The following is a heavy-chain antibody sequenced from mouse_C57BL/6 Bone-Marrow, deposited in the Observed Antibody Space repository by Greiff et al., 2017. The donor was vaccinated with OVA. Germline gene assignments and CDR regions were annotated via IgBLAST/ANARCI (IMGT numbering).Heavy chain of an antibody. CDR1: GFTFTDYY. J-gene: IGHJ3*01. CDR2: IRNKANGYTT. D-gene: IGHD1-1*01. V-gene: IGHV7-3*01. Sequence: EVKLMESGGGLVQPGGSLSLSCAASGFTFTDYYMSWVRQPPGKALEWLGFIRNKANGYTTEYSASVKGRFTISRDNSQSILYLQMNALRAEDSATYYCARDDGSSYAWFAYWGQGTLVTVSA. CDR3: ARDDGSSYAWFAY.